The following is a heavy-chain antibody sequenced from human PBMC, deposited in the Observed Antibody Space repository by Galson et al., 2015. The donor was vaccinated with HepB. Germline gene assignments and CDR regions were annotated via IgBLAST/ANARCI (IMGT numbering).Heavy chain of an antibody. V-gene: IGHV1-2*06. Sequence: SVKVSCKASGYTFTGYYIHWVRQAPGQGLEWMGRINPNCGGTDYAQNFQGRVTMTRDTSISTAYMDLKRLTSDDTAVYYCARDPGYCSGYNCPRWYFDLWGRGTLVTVSA. CDR2: INPNCGGT. CDR1: GYTFTGYY. CDR3: ARDPGYCSGYNCPRWYFDL. D-gene: IGHD2-15*01. J-gene: IGHJ2*01.